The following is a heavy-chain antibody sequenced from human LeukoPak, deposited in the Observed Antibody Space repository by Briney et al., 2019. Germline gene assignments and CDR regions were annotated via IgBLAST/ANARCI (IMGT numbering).Heavy chain of an antibody. Sequence: GGSLRLSCAASGFTFSSYAMHWVRQAPGKGLEWVAVISYDGSNKYYADSVKGRFTISRDNSKNTLYPQMNSLRAEDTAVYYCARSMVRGVIGVLDYWGQGTLVTVSS. CDR1: GFTFSSYA. D-gene: IGHD3-10*01. CDR3: ARSMVRGVIGVLDY. CDR2: ISYDGSNK. J-gene: IGHJ4*02. V-gene: IGHV3-30-3*01.